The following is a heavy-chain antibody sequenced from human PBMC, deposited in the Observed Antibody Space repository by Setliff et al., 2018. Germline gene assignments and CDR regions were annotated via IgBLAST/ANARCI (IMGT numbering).Heavy chain of an antibody. J-gene: IGHJ4*02. CDR1: GYTFTSHY. Sequence: ASVKVSCKASGYTFTSHYMHWVRQAPGLGLEGMGTINPSSGRTSYAQKFQGRVTMTRDTSTSTVYMELSSLRSEDTAVYYCARYSGYEDVDYWGQRTLVTVSS. CDR2: INPSSGRT. CDR3: ARYSGYEDVDY. V-gene: IGHV1-46*01. D-gene: IGHD5-12*01.